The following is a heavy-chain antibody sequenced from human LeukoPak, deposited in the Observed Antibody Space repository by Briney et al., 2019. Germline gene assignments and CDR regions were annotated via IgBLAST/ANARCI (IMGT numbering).Heavy chain of an antibody. CDR3: GRSSWYTLVGNWFDP. D-gene: IGHD6-13*01. Sequence: GGSLRLSCAASGSTFSSYAMSWVRQAPGKGLEWVSAISGSGGSTYYADSVKGRFTISRDNSKNTLYLQMNSLRAEDTAVYYCGRSSWYTLVGNWFDPWGQGTLVTVSS. CDR2: ISGSGGST. CDR1: GSTFSSYA. J-gene: IGHJ5*02. V-gene: IGHV3-23*01.